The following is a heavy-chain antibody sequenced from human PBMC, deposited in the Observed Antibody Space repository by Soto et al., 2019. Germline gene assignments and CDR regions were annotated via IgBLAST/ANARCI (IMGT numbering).Heavy chain of an antibody. V-gene: IGHV1-18*04. CDR2: ISGYNGNT. CDR3: ARVDYYDSSGYYGY. D-gene: IGHD3-22*01. Sequence: QVQLVQSGAEVKKPGASVKVSCKASGYTFTIYGFSWVRQAPGQGLEWMGWISGYNGNTDYAQNLQDRVTLTTDASMSSVYMELRSLRSDDTAVYYCARVDYYDSSGYYGYWGQGTLITVSS. CDR1: GYTFTIYG. J-gene: IGHJ4*02.